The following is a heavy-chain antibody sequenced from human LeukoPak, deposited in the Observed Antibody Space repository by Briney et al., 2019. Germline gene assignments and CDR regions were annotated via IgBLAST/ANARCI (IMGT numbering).Heavy chain of an antibody. CDR1: GYTFTSYY. Sequence: GASVKVSCKASGYTFTSYYMHWVRQAPGQGLEWMGIINPSGGSTSYAQKFQGRVTMTRDTSISIVYMELSRLRSDDTAVYYCARGPSDSSGYYYEGDAFDIWGQGTVVTVSS. V-gene: IGHV1-46*01. D-gene: IGHD3-22*01. CDR3: ARGPSDSSGYYYEGDAFDI. J-gene: IGHJ3*02. CDR2: INPSGGST.